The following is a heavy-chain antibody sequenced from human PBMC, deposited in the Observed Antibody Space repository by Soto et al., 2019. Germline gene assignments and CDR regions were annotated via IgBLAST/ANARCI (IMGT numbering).Heavy chain of an antibody. CDR2: ISGSGGST. CDR1: GFTFSSYA. D-gene: IGHD3-3*01. J-gene: IGHJ4*02. CDR3: ASEYYDFCSGYYPFDY. V-gene: IGHV3-23*01. Sequence: EVQLLESGGGLVQPGGSLRLSCAASGFTFSSYAMSWVRQAPGKGLEWVSAISGSGGSTYYADSVKGRFTISRDNSKNTLYLHMNSLSPEATAVYYCASEYYDFCSGYYPFDYWGQGTLVTVSS.